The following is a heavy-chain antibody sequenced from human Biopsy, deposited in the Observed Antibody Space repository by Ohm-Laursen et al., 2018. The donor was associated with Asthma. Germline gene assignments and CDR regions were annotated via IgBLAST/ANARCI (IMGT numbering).Heavy chain of an antibody. Sequence: SLRLSCAAPGFTFSNYGMHWVRQVAGKGLDWVAVVTYDGISQYYAESVKGRFTISRDNSRNTLNLQMNSVRPDDTAVYFCARERAGVLGSYNGMDVWGQGTTVTVSS. CDR3: ARERAGVLGSYNGMDV. CDR1: GFTFSNYG. J-gene: IGHJ6*02. D-gene: IGHD2-8*01. CDR2: VTYDGISQ. V-gene: IGHV3-30*03.